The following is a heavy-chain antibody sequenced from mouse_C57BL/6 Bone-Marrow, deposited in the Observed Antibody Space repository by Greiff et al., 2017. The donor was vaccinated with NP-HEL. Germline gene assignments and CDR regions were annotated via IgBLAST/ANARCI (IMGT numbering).Heavy chain of an antibody. Sequence: EVQRVESGGGLVQPKGSLKLSCAASGFSFNTYAMNWVRQAPGKGLEWVARIRSKSNNYATYYADSVTDRFTISSDDSESMLYLQMNNLKTEDTAMYYCVRHYTTVVADAMDYWGQGTSVTVSS. V-gene: IGHV10-1*01. D-gene: IGHD1-1*01. CDR3: VRHYTTVVADAMDY. CDR2: IRSKSNNYAT. CDR1: GFSFNTYA. J-gene: IGHJ4*01.